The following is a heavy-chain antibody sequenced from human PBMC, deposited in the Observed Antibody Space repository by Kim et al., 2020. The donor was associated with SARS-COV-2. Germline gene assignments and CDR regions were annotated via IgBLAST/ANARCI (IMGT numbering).Heavy chain of an antibody. J-gene: IGHJ3*02. CDR3: AHTITTGYSSGWYWRYGAFDI. V-gene: IGHV2-5*02. CDR2: IHWDDDK. CDR1: GFSLSTSGVG. D-gene: IGHD6-19*01. Sequence: SGPTLVNPTQTLTLTCTFSGFSLSTSGVGVGWIRQPPGKALEWLALIHWDDDKRYSPSLKSRLTITKDTSKNQVVLTMTNMDPVDTATYYCAHTITTGYSSGWYWRYGAFDIWGQGTMVTVSS.